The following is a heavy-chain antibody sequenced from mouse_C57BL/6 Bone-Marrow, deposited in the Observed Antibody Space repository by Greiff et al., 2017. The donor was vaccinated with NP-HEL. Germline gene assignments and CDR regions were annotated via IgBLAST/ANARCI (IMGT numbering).Heavy chain of an antibody. V-gene: IGHV1-55*01. CDR3: ALITTFSGVYYAMDY. CDR1: GYTFTSYW. J-gene: IGHJ4*01. Sequence: QVQLQQPGAELVKPGASVKMSCKASGYTFTSYWITWVKQRPGQGLEWIGDIYPGSGSTNYNEKFKSKATLTVDTSSSTAYMQLSSLTSEDSAVYYCALITTFSGVYYAMDYWGQGTSVTVSS. CDR2: IYPGSGST. D-gene: IGHD1-1*01.